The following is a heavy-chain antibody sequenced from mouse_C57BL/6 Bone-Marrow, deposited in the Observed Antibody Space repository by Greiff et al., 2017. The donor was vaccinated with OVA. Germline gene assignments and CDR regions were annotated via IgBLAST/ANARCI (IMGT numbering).Heavy chain of an antibody. Sequence: QVQLQQPGAELVKPGASVKMSCKASGYTFTSYWITWVKQRPGQGLEWIGDIYPGSGSTNYNEKFKSKATLTVDTSSSTAYMPLSSLTSEDSAVYYCARRRVYYGSNYYAMDYWGQGTSVTVSS. V-gene: IGHV1-55*01. CDR3: ARRRVYYGSNYYAMDY. CDR2: IYPGSGST. D-gene: IGHD1-1*01. CDR1: GYTFTSYW. J-gene: IGHJ4*01.